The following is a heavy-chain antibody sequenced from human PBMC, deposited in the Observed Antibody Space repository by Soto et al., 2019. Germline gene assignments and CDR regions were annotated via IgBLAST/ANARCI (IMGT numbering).Heavy chain of an antibody. J-gene: IGHJ4*02. CDR3: ARDRTPMTTVTQSFDY. CDR2: ISAYNGNT. CDR1: GYTFTSYG. V-gene: IGHV1-18*01. D-gene: IGHD4-17*01. Sequence: QVQLVQSGAEVKKPGASVKVSCKASGYTFTSYGISWVRQAPGQGLEWMGWISAYNGNTNYAQKLQGRVTMTTDTSTRTAYMELRSLRSDDTAVYYCARDRTPMTTVTQSFDYWGQGTLVTVSS.